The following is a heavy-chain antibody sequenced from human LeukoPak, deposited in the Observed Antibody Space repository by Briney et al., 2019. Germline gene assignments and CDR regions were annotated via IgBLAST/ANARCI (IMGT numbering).Heavy chain of an antibody. D-gene: IGHD1-26*01. CDR3: ARDIRMGATTVFDY. J-gene: IGHJ4*02. CDR2: ISYDGSNK. V-gene: IGHV3-30-3*01. CDR1: GFTFSSYA. Sequence: GGSLRLSCAASGFTFSSYAMHWVRQAPGKGLEWVAVISYDGSNKYYADSVKGRFTISRDNSKNTLYLQMNSLRAEDTAVYYCARDIRMGATTVFDYWGQGTLVTVSS.